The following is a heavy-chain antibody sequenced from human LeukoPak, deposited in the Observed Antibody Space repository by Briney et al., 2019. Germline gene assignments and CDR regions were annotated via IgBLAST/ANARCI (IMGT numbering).Heavy chain of an antibody. J-gene: IGHJ4*02. Sequence: ASVKVSCKASGYTFTSYYMHWVRQAPGQGLEWMGIINPSVGSTSYAQKFQGRVTMTRDTSTSTVYMELSSLRSEDTAVYYCATGYCSSTSCYSLDYWGQGTLVTVSS. CDR2: INPSVGST. D-gene: IGHD2-2*01. V-gene: IGHV1-46*03. CDR3: ATGYCSSTSCYSLDY. CDR1: GYTFTSYY.